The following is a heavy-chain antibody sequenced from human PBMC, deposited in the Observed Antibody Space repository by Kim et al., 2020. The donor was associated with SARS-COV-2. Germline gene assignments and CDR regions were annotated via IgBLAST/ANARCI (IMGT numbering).Heavy chain of an antibody. V-gene: IGHV3-7*04. CDR3: ARADGYNFWQGRNFDY. D-gene: IGHD3-3*01. CDR1: GFTFSSYW. CDR2: IKQDGSEK. Sequence: GGSLRLSCAASGFTFSSYWMSWVRQAPGKGLEWVANIKQDGSEKYYVDSVKGRFTISRDHAKNSLYLQMNSLRAEDTAVYYCARADGYNFWQGRNFDYWGQGTLVTVSS. J-gene: IGHJ4*02.